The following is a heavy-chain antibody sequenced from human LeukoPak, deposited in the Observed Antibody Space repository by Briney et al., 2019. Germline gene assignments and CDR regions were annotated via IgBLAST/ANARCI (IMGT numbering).Heavy chain of an antibody. CDR1: GFTFSSYA. CDR2: IYSGGGT. CDR3: ARGPTFDC. V-gene: IGHV3-53*01. D-gene: IGHD4-11*01. J-gene: IGHJ4*02. Sequence: PGGSLRLSCAASGFTFSSYAMHWVRQAPGKGLEWVSVIYSGGGTSYADSVKGRFTISRDNSKNTLYLQMNSLRVEDTAVYFCARGPTFDCWGQGTLLTVSS.